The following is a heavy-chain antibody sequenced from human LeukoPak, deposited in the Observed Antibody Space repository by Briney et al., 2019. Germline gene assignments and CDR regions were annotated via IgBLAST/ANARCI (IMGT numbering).Heavy chain of an antibody. CDR3: ARENRDYYYYGMDV. D-gene: IGHD1/OR15-1a*01. CDR2: ISYDGSNK. V-gene: IGHV3-30-3*01. Sequence: PGGSLRLSCAASGFTFSSYAMHWVRQAPGKGLEWVAVISYDGSNKYYADSVKGRFTTSRDNSKNTLYLQMNSLRAEDTAVYYCARENRDYYYYGMDVWGQGTTVTVSS. CDR1: GFTFSSYA. J-gene: IGHJ6*02.